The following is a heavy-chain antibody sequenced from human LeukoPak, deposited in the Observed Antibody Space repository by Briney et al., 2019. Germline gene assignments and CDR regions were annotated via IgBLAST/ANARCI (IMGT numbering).Heavy chain of an antibody. V-gene: IGHV3-11*04. Sequence: GSLRLSCAASGFTFSDYYMSWIRQAPGKGLEWVSYISSSGSTIYYADSVKGRFTISRDNAKNSLFLQMNRLRAEDTAVYYCARDRGAYSSYWVNFDYWGQGTLVTVSS. CDR3: ARDRGAYSSYWVNFDY. J-gene: IGHJ4*02. CDR2: ISSSGSTI. D-gene: IGHD6-6*01. CDR1: GFTFSDYY.